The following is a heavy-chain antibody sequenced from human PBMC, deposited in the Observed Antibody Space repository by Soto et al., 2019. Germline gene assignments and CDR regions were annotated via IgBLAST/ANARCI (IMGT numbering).Heavy chain of an antibody. CDR3: ASSQSLYYYGMDV. CDR1: GGSISSGDYY. V-gene: IGHV4-30-4*01. J-gene: IGHJ6*02. Sequence: QVQLQESGPGLVKPSQTLSLPCTVSGGSISSGDYYWSWIRQPPGKGLEWIGYIYYSGGTFYNPTLKSPVTITVASSKNQFSLKLSSVTAADTAVYCCASSQSLYYYGMDVWGQGTTDAVSS. CDR2: IYYSGGT.